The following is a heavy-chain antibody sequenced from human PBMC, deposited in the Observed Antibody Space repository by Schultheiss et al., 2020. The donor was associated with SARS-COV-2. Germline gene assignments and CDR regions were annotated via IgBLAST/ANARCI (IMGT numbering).Heavy chain of an antibody. V-gene: IGHV4-34*01. CDR1: GGSFSGYY. CDR3: ARSASGWYRPYYYYYGMDV. Sequence: GSLRLSCAVYGGSFSGYYWSWIRQPPGKGLEWIGEINHSGSTNYNPSLKSRVTISVDTSKNQFSLKLSSVTAADTAVYYCARSASGWYRPYYYYYGMDVWGQGTTVTVSS. J-gene: IGHJ6*02. D-gene: IGHD6-19*01. CDR2: INHSGST.